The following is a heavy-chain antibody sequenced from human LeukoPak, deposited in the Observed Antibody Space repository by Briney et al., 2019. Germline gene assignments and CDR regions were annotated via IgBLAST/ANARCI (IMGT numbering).Heavy chain of an antibody. CDR1: GGSISSSSDY. CDR3: AREGVNGPDY. V-gene: IGHV4-39*07. Sequence: SETLSLTCTVSGGSISSSSDYWGWIRQPPGKGLEWIGSFYYTGITYYNPSLKSRVTISVDTSKNQFSLNLSSVTAADTAVYFCAREGVNGPDYWGQGTLATVSS. J-gene: IGHJ4*02. D-gene: IGHD1-1*01. CDR2: FYYTGIT.